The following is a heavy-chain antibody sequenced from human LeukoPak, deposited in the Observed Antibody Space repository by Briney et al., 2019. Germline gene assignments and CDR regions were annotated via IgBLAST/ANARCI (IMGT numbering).Heavy chain of an antibody. V-gene: IGHV3-30-3*01. J-gene: IGHJ6*02. CDR1: GFTFSSYA. CDR3: ARDDRLGSSGNYGMDV. D-gene: IGHD3-22*01. CDR2: VSYDGSNK. Sequence: GGSLRLSCAASGFTFSSYAMHWVRQAPGQGLEWVEVVSYDGSNKYYADSVKGRFTISRDNSKNTLYLQMNSLRAEGTAVYYCARDDRLGSSGNYGMDVWGQGTTVPVSS.